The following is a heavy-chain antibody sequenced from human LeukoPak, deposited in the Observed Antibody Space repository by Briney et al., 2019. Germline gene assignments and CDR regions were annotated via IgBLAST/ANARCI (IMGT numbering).Heavy chain of an antibody. CDR1: GFTFSSYW. CDR3: ARSRYYFDY. CDR2: IKGDGSGK. V-gene: IGHV3-7*01. J-gene: IGHJ4*02. Sequence: GGSLRPSCAASGFTFSSYWMSWVRQAPGKGLEWVANIKGDGSGKNYVDSVKGRFTISRDNAKNSLYLQMNSLRAEDTAVYYCARSRYYFDYWGQGTLVTVSS.